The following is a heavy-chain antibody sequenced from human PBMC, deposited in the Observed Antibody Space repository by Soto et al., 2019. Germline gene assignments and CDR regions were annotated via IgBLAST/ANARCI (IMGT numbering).Heavy chain of an antibody. V-gene: IGHV4-34*02. D-gene: IGHD6-19*01. CDR1: GGSFSGYF. CDR2: VNHNGRN. J-gene: IGHJ3*01. CDR3: ARGGSSDWQVAFDF. Sequence: QLHQQQWGAGLLKPSETLSLTCAVYGGSFSGYFWNWIRQTPGKGLEWIGKVNHNGRNNYNPSLNRRVTISLDMSKNPIALKLTSVTAADTAVYYCARGGSSDWQVAFDFWGQGTMVTVSS.